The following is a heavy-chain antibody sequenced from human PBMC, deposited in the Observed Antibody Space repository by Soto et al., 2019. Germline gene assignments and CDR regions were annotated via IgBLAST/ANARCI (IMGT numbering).Heavy chain of an antibody. CDR1: GFTFSSYA. Sequence: EVQLLESGGGLVQPGGSLRLSCAASGFTFSSYAMSWVRQAPGKGLEWVSAISGSGGSTYYADSVKGRFTISSDNSKNTLYLQMNSLRADETAVYYCAKLVEYSGYAGRTSIKYDAFDIWGQGTMVTVSS. CDR2: ISGSGGST. D-gene: IGHD5-12*01. CDR3: AKLVEYSGYAGRTSIKYDAFDI. J-gene: IGHJ3*02. V-gene: IGHV3-23*01.